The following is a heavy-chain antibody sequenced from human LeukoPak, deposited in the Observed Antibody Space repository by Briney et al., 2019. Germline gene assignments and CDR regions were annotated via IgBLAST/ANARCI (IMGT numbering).Heavy chain of an antibody. J-gene: IGHJ4*02. CDR1: GFTFSRYE. V-gene: IGHV3-48*03. D-gene: IGHD2-2*01. CDR2: ISTGGTTI. Sequence: PGRSLRLSCAASGFTFSRYEMNWVRQAPGKGLEWVSYISTGGTTIYYADSVKGQFTISRDNTKNSLYLQMNSLRVEDTAVYYCARFAYYCTTTSCYQYYFDYWGQGTLVTVSS. CDR3: ARFAYYCTTTSCYQYYFDY.